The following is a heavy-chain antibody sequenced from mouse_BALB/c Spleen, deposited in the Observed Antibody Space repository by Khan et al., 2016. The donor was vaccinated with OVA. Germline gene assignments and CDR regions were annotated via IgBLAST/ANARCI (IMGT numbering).Heavy chain of an antibody. CDR3: VREGAYGNYLPSWVTY. V-gene: IGHV10S3*01. CDR1: GFTFKTNA. Sequence: EVQLVETGGGLVQPKGTLKFSCAASGFTFKTNAMNWVRQAPGKGLEWVARIRSKSNNYATYYADSVKDRFTISRDDSQSMLYVQMNNLKTAATAMYCCVREGAYGNYLPSWVTYWGQGTLVTVSA. D-gene: IGHD2-1*01. J-gene: IGHJ3*01. CDR2: IRSKSNNYAT.